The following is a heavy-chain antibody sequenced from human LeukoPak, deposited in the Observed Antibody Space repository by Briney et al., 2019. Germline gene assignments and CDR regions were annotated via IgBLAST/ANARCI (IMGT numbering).Heavy chain of an antibody. V-gene: IGHV3-23*01. CDR2: ISGSGGST. J-gene: IGHJ4*02. CDR1: GFTFSSYA. D-gene: IGHD2-15*01. Sequence: GGSLRLSCAASGFTFSSYAMSWVRQAPGKGLEWVSVISGSGGSTYYADSVKGRFTISRDNSKNTLYLQMNSLRAEDTAVYYCAKMEEGRTYFDYWGQRTLVTVSS. CDR3: AKMEEGRTYFDY.